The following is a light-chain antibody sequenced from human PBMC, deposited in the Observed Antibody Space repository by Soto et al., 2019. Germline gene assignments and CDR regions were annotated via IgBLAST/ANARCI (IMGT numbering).Light chain of an antibody. J-gene: IGLJ1*01. V-gene: IGLV2-14*01. CDR1: SSDVGGYYY. CDR3: SSYTSSRAYV. CDR2: QVS. Sequence: QSVLTQPASVSGSPGQSITISCTGTSSDVGGYYYVSWYQHHPGKAPKLMIYQVSNRPSGVSNRFSGSKSGNTASLTISGLQAEDEADYYCSSYTSSRAYVFGIGTKVTVL.